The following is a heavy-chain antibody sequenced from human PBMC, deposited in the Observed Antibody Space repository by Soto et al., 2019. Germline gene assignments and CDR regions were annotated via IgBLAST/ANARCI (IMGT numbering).Heavy chain of an antibody. Sequence: EVRLVESGGGLVKPGGSLRLSCAASGFTFSSYSMNWVRQAPGKGLEWVSSISSSSSYIYYADSVKGRFTISRDNAKNSLYLQMNSLRAGDTAVYYCARDRMVRENGGYGMDVWGQGTTVTVSS. CDR2: ISSSSSYI. CDR1: GFTFSSYS. D-gene: IGHD3-10*01. CDR3: ARDRMVRENGGYGMDV. V-gene: IGHV3-21*01. J-gene: IGHJ6*02.